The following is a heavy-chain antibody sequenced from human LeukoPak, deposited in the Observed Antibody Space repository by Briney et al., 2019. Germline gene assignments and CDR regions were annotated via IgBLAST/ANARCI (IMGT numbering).Heavy chain of an antibody. J-gene: IGHJ6*04. CDR2: ISGSGGST. V-gene: IGHV3-23*01. CDR3: AELGITMIGGV. D-gene: IGHD3-10*02. CDR1: GFTFSSYG. Sequence: GALRLSCAASGFTFSSYGMSWVRQAPGKGLEWVSAISGSGGSTYYADSVKGRFTISRDNSKNTLYLQMNSLRAEDTAVYYCAELGITMIGGVWGKGTTVTISS.